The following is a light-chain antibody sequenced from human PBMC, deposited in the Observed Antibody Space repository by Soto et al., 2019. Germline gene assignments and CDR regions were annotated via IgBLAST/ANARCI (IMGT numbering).Light chain of an antibody. CDR3: QQHYNAPFT. CDR1: QSVDTF. CDR2: APS. J-gene: IGKJ2*01. Sequence: DIQLTQSPSSLSASVGARVSITCRASQSVDTFLIWYQQTPGKAPKVLMYAPSSLQTGVPSRFSGSGSGTDFTLTISGLEPEDFATYYCQQHYNAPFTFGQGTKLDIK. V-gene: IGKV1-39*01.